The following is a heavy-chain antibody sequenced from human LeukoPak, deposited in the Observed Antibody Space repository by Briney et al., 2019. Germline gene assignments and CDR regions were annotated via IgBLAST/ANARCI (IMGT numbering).Heavy chain of an antibody. J-gene: IGHJ3*02. Sequence: SETLSLTCTVSGGSISGDHWNWIRQPPGKGLEWIGNIYYSGNTNYNPSLKSRVTISVDTSKNQFSLKLCSVTAADTAVYYCARRNDFDIWGQGTTVTVSS. CDR3: ARRNDFDI. V-gene: IGHV4-59*08. CDR2: IYYSGNT. CDR1: GGSISGDH.